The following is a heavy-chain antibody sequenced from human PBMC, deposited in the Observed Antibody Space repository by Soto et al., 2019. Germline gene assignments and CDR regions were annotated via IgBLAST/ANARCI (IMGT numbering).Heavy chain of an antibody. D-gene: IGHD2-15*01. Sequence: ASVKVSCKASGYTFTSYAMHWVRQAPGQRLEWMGWINAGNSDTKYSQKFQDRVTITADESTSTAYMQLSSLRSGDTAVYYCARSGGLDRDFNYWGQGSLVTVSS. J-gene: IGHJ4*02. CDR3: ARSGGLDRDFNY. CDR1: GYTFTSYA. CDR2: INAGNSDT. V-gene: IGHV1-3*01.